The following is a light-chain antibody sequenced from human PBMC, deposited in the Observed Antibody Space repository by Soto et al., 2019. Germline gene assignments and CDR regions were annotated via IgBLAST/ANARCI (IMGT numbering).Light chain of an antibody. CDR2: AAS. V-gene: IGKV1-39*01. J-gene: IGKJ1*01. Sequence: DIRMTQSPSSLSASVGDRVTITCRASQSISSYLNWYQQKPGEAPKLLIYAASSLQSGVPSRFSGSGSGTDFTLTISSLQPEDFATYYCQQSYSTPRTFGQGTKVDIK. CDR3: QQSYSTPRT. CDR1: QSISSY.